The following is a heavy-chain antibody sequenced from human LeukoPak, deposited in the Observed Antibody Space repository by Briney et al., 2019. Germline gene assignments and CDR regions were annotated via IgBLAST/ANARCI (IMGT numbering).Heavy chain of an antibody. CDR2: IRYDGSNK. CDR1: GFTFSSYA. D-gene: IGHD2-2*01. CDR3: AKDRDARDYYMDV. J-gene: IGHJ6*03. V-gene: IGHV3-30*02. Sequence: GRSLRLSCAASGFTFSSYAMHWVRQAPGKGLEWVAFIRYDGSNKYYADSVKGRFTISRDNSKNTLYLQMNSLRAEDTAVYYCAKDRDARDYYMDVWGKGTTVTVSS.